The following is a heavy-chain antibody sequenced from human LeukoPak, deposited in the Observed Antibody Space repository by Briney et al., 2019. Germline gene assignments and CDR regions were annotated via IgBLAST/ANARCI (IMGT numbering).Heavy chain of an antibody. CDR3: AKALAGAFYYYYMDV. J-gene: IGHJ6*03. CDR2: ISGSGGST. CDR1: GFTFSSYA. Sequence: PGGSLRLSCAASGFTFSSYAVSWVRQAPGKGLEWVSAISGSGGSTYYADSVKGRFTISRDNSKNTLYLQMNSLRAEDTAVYYCAKALAGAFYYYYMDVWGKGTTVTVSS. V-gene: IGHV3-23*01. D-gene: IGHD1-14*01.